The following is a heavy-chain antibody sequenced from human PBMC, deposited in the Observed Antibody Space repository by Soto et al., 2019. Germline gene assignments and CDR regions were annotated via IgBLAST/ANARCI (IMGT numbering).Heavy chain of an antibody. CDR3: ARVLSARPYYFDY. V-gene: IGHV4-30-4*01. CDR1: GGSISSGDYY. CDR2: IYYSGST. J-gene: IGHJ4*02. Sequence: QVQLQESGPGLVKPSQTLSLTCTVSGGSISSGDYYWSWIRQPPGKGLEWIGYIYYSGSTNYNPSLKSRVTISVDTSKNQFSLKLSSVTAADTAVYYCARVLSARPYYFDYWGQGTLVTVSS.